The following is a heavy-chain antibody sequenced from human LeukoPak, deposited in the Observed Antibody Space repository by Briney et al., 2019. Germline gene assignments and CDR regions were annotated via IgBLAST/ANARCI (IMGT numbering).Heavy chain of an antibody. Sequence: GGSLRLSCAASGFTFISYSMNWVRQAPGKGLEWVSYISSSSSTIYYADSVKGRFTISRDNAKNSLYLQINSLRAEDTAVYYCAREPNTYYSVLDAFDIWGQGTMVTVSS. CDR2: ISSSSSTI. CDR3: AREPNTYYSVLDAFDI. D-gene: IGHD3-10*01. J-gene: IGHJ3*02. CDR1: GFTFISYS. V-gene: IGHV3-48*01.